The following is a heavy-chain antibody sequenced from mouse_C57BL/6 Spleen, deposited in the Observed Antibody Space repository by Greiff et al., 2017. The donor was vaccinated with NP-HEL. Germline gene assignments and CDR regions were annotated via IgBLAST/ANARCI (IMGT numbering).Heavy chain of an antibody. CDR1: GFTFSDAW. J-gene: IGHJ2*01. V-gene: IGHV6-6*01. CDR3: TRRWLLYFDY. Sequence: EVQRVESGGGLVQPGGSMKLSCAASGFTFSDAWMDWVRQSPEKGLEWVAEIRNKANNHATYYAESVKGRFTISRDDSKSSVYLQMNSLRAEDTGIYYCTRRWLLYFDYWGQGTTLTVSS. D-gene: IGHD2-3*01. CDR2: IRNKANNHAT.